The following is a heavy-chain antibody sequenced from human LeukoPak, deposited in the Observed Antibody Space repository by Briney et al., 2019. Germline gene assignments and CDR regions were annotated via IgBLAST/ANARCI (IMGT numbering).Heavy chain of an antibody. CDR1: GYSFTSYW. CDR2: IYPGDSDT. V-gene: IGHV5-51*01. J-gene: IGHJ2*01. CDR3: ARKDYYGSGSYRSPYWYFDL. D-gene: IGHD3-10*01. Sequence: GESLKISCKGSGYSFTSYWIGWVRQMPGKGLEWMGIIYPGDSDTRYSPSFQGQVTISADKSISTAYLQWSSLKASDTAMYYRARKDYYGSGSYRSPYWYFDLWGRGTLVTVSS.